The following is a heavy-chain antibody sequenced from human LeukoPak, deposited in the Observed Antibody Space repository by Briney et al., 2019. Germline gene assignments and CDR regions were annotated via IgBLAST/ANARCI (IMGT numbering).Heavy chain of an antibody. V-gene: IGHV3-23*01. CDR2: ISGSGGST. CDR1: GFTFSSYA. Sequence: GGSLRLSCAASGFTFSSYAMIWVRQAPGKGLEWVSAISGSGGSTYYADSGKGRFTIARDNSTNTLYLQMNSLRAEDTAVYYCAKANWNDGEAYFDYWGQGTLVTVSS. CDR3: AKANWNDGEAYFDY. D-gene: IGHD1-20*01. J-gene: IGHJ4*02.